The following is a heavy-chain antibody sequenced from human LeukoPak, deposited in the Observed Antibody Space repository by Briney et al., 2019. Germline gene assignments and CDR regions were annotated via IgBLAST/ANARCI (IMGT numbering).Heavy chain of an antibody. CDR1: GFTVSSNY. D-gene: IGHD7-27*01. V-gene: IGHV3-53*04. Sequence: GGSLRLSCAASGFTVSSNYMSWVRQAPGKGLEWVSVIYSGGSTYYAGSVKGRFTVSRHNSKNTPYLQMNSLRAEDTAVYYCARAKNWGALTAFDYWGQGTLVTVSS. CDR2: IYSGGST. CDR3: ARAKNWGALTAFDY. J-gene: IGHJ4*02.